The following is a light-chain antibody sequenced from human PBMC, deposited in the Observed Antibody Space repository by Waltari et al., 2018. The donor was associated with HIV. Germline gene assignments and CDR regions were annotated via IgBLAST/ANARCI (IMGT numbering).Light chain of an antibody. J-gene: IGKJ1*01. V-gene: IGKV1-NL1*01. CDR3: QQYFRTPRT. Sequence: QRTQSPSSRSASVRDRGTITCRASQGISNSLAWYQQKPGKAPKLLFYGAYRLQSGVSSRFSASGAGTDYTLTINGLQSEDFATYYCQQYFRTPRTFGQGTKMDIE. CDR1: QGISNS. CDR2: GAY.